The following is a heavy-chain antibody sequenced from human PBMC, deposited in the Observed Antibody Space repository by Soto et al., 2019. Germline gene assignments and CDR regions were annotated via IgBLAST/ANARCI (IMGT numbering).Heavy chain of an antibody. CDR2: IYPGDSDT. V-gene: IGHV5-51*03. CDR3: ARLGDPAVPATGY. D-gene: IGHD6-19*01. J-gene: IGHJ4*02. CDR1: GYSFTSYW. Sequence: EVQLVQSGAEVKKPGEFLKISCKGFGYSFTSYWIGWVRQMPGKGLEGMGIIYPGDSDTKYSPSFQGQVTISADKSISTAYLQWSSLKAADTAMYYCARLGDPAVPATGYWGQGTLVTVSS.